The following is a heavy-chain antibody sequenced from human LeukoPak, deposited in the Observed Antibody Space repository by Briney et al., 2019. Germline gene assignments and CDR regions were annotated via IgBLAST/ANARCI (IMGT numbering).Heavy chain of an antibody. Sequence: SETLSLTCTVSGGSISSSSYYWGWIRQPPGKGLEWIGEINHSGSTNYNPSLKSRVTISVDTSKNQFSLKLSSVTAADTAVYYCAYWLSTVGWFDPWGQGTLVTVSS. CDR3: AYWLSTVGWFDP. CDR1: GGSISSSSYY. V-gene: IGHV4-39*07. D-gene: IGHD3-9*01. J-gene: IGHJ5*02. CDR2: INHSGST.